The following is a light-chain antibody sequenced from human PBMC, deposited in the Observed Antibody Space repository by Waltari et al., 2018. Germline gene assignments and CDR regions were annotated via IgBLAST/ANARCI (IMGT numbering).Light chain of an antibody. CDR3: QQSYSTLGT. Sequence: DIQMTRSPSSLSASVGDRVTITCRASQSISSYLNWYQQKPGKAPKLLIYAASSLQSGVPSRFSGSGSGTDFTLTISSLQPEDFATYYCQQSYSTLGTFGGGTKVEIK. CDR1: QSISSY. V-gene: IGKV1-39*01. J-gene: IGKJ4*01. CDR2: AAS.